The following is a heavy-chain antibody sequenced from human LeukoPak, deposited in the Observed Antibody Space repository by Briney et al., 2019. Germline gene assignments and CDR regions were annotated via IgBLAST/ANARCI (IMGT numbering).Heavy chain of an antibody. CDR2: LTGSGAST. CDR1: GFTFSTYD. D-gene: IGHD1-26*01. V-gene: IGHV3-23*01. J-gene: IGHJ4*02. Sequence: GGSLRLSCAAAGFTFSTYDMSWVRRAPGKGLEWVSALTGSGASTYYADSVKGRLTISIDNSKNTLYLQMNSLRVEDTAVYYCAVLVGATKYWGQGTLVTVSS. CDR3: AVLVGATKY.